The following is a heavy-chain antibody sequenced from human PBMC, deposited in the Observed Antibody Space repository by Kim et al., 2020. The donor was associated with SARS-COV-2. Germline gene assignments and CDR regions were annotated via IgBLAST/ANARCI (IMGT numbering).Heavy chain of an antibody. J-gene: IGHJ3*02. CDR3: AREVVAATDAFDI. V-gene: IGHV2-5*05. D-gene: IGHD2-15*01. Sequence: RYGPSRNSRLTITKDTSKNPVVLTMTNLDPVDTATYYCAREVVAATDAFDIWGQGTMVTVSS.